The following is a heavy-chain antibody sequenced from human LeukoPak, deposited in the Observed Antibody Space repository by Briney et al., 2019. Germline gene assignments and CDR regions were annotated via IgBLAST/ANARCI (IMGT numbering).Heavy chain of an antibody. CDR1: GGSISSYY. D-gene: IGHD6-13*01. J-gene: IGHJ4*02. CDR3: ARDVSSWLDS. CDR2: IYYSGST. Sequence: SETLSLTCTVSGGSISSYYWSWIRQPPGKGLEWIGYIYYSGSTSYNPSLKSRVTISEDTSRNQFSLKLSSVTAADTAVYYCARDVSSWLDSWGQGTLVTVSS. V-gene: IGHV4-59*01.